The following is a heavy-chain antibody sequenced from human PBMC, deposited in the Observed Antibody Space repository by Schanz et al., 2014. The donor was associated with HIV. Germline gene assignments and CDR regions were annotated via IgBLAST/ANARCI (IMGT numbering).Heavy chain of an antibody. CDR2: IYYNGDT. J-gene: IGHJ5*01. V-gene: IGHV4-39*01. Sequence: QLQLQESGPGFVKPSETLSLTCVVSGGSINSRSYYWGWIRQPPGKGLEWIGTIYYNGDTYYNPSLKRRVPMPVDRSRNYFPLTGPSGTAADTAIYYCARHYGDYGSGWYIKAKWFDPWGRGNLVTVSS. CDR3: ARHYGDYGSGWYIKAKWFDP. D-gene: IGHD6-19*01. CDR1: GGSINSRSYY.